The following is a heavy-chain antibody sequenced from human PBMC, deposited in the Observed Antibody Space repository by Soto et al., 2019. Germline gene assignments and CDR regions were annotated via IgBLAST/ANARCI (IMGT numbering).Heavy chain of an antibody. CDR2: IIPIFGTT. D-gene: IGHD3-22*01. J-gene: IGHJ4*02. V-gene: IGHV1-69*13. CDR3: AGNNYYDSSGYYYFDY. Sequence: ASVKVSCKASGGTFSSYAISWVRQAPGQGLEWMGGIIPIFGTTKHAQKFQGRVTSTADESTSTVYMELSRLTSEDTALYYCAGNNYYDSSGYYYFDYWGQGTPVTVPS. CDR1: GGTFSSYA.